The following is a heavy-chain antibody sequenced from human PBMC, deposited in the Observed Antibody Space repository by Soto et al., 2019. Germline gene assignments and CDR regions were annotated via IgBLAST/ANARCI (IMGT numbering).Heavy chain of an antibody. D-gene: IGHD2-15*01. CDR2: ISGSGGST. V-gene: IGHV3-23*01. Sequence: GGSLSLSCAASGLTFSSYAMSWVRQAPGKGLEWVSAISGSGGSTYYADSVKGRFTISRDNSKNTLYLQMNSLRAEDTAVYYCAKVVDVVVVAATTFDYWGQGTLVTVSS. CDR3: AKVVDVVVVAATTFDY. CDR1: GLTFSSYA. J-gene: IGHJ4*02.